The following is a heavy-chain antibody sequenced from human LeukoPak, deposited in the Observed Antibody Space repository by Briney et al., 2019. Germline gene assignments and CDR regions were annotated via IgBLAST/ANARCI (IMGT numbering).Heavy chain of an antibody. Sequence: GASVKVSCKASGGTFSSYAINWVRQAPGQGLEWMGGIIPIFGTANYAQKFQGRVTITADKSTSTAYMELSSLRSEDMAVYYCARARYETRIWPKSRYDYYHYMDVWGKGTTVTVSS. CDR2: IIPIFGTA. CDR1: GGTFSSYA. CDR3: ARARYETRIWPKSRYDYYHYMDV. D-gene: IGHD3-3*01. V-gene: IGHV1-69*06. J-gene: IGHJ6*03.